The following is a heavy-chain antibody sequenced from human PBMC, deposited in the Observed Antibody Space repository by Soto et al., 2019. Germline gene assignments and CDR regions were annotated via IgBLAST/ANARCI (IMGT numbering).Heavy chain of an antibody. Sequence: ASVKVSCKASGYTFTSYGISWVRQAPGQGLEWMGWISAYNGNTNYAQKLQGRVTMTTDTSTSTAYMELRSLRSDDTAVYYCGRSLGITMIVVVTNDYYYGMDVWGQGTTVTVSS. CDR1: GYTFTSYG. CDR3: GRSLGITMIVVVTNDYYYGMDV. CDR2: ISAYNGNT. D-gene: IGHD3-22*01. V-gene: IGHV1-18*01. J-gene: IGHJ6*02.